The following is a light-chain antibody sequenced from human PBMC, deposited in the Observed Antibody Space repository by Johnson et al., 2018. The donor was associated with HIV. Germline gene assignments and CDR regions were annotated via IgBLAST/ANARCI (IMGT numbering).Light chain of an antibody. CDR1: SSNIGNNY. J-gene: IGLJ1*01. CDR3: GTWDISLSAGGV. V-gene: IGLV1-51*01. Sequence: QSVLTHPPSVSAAPGQKVTISCSGSSSNIGNNYVSWYQQLPGTAPKLLIYDNNQRPSGIPDRFSGSQSGTSATLGITGLQTGDEADYYCGTWDISLSAGGVFGTGTKVTVL. CDR2: DNN.